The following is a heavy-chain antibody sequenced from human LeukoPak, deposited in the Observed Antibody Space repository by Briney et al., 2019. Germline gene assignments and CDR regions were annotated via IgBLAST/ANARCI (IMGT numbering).Heavy chain of an antibody. V-gene: IGHV4-34*01. Sequence: SEILPMNYAVKGGSLSVYYCSLIRLPPAHRLEWIGEVNHSGSTNYNPSLKSRVTISVDTSKNQFSLKLSSVTAADTAVYYCARGVYRYSYFDYWGQGTLVTVSS. D-gene: IGHD3-16*02. CDR3: ARGVYRYSYFDY. J-gene: IGHJ4*02. CDR1: GGSLSVYY. CDR2: VNHSGST.